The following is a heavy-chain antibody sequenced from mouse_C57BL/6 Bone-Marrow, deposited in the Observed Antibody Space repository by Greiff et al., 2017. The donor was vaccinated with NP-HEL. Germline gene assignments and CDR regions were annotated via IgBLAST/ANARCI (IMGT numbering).Heavy chain of an antibody. CDR1: GYTFTSYW. CDR2: IHPNSGST. CDR3: ATPIYDGYYYYFDY. V-gene: IGHV1-64*01. D-gene: IGHD2-3*01. Sequence: VQLQQPGAELVKPGASVKLSCKASGYTFTSYWMHWVKQRPGQGLEWIGMIHPNSGSTNYNEKFKSKATLTIDKSSSTAYMQLSSLTSEDSAVYYCATPIYDGYYYYFDYWGQGTTLTVSS. J-gene: IGHJ2*01.